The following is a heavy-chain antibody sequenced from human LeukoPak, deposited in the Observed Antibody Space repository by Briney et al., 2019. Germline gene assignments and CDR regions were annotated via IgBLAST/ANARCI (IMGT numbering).Heavy chain of an antibody. CDR2: INPDSGGT. V-gene: IGHV1-2*06. J-gene: IGHJ5*02. Sequence: GASVKVSCKASGYTFSDYYMHWVRQAPGQGLEWMGRINPDSGGTKYAQKFQDRVTMTSDTSISTADMELSRLRSDDTAVYYCARDLLLFRRPPNCFDPWGQGTLVTVSS. CDR3: ARDLLLFRRPPNCFDP. D-gene: IGHD2/OR15-2a*01. CDR1: GYTFSDYY.